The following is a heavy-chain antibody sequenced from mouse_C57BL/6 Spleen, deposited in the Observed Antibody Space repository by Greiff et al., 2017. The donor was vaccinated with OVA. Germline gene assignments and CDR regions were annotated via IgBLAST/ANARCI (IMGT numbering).Heavy chain of an antibody. Sequence: DVKLVESGGGLVQPGGSLSLSCAASGFTFTDYYMSWVRQPPGKALEWLGFIRNKANGYTTEYSASVKGRFTISRDNSPSILYLQMNALRAEDSATYYCARWSDYGAYWGQGTLVTVSA. CDR1: GFTFTDYY. D-gene: IGHD2-4*01. V-gene: IGHV7-3*01. CDR3: ARWSDYGAY. J-gene: IGHJ3*01. CDR2: IRNKANGYTT.